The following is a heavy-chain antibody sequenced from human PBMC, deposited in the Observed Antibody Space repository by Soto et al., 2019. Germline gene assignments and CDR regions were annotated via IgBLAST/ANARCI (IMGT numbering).Heavy chain of an antibody. D-gene: IGHD3-9*01. Sequence: QLQLQESGPGLVKPSETLSLTCTVSGGSISSSSYYWGWIRQPPGKGLEWIGSIYYSGSTYYNPSLKSRVTISVDTSKHQFSLKLSSVTAADTAVYYCARSYYDILTGYTRSGYYFDYWGQGTLVTVSS. CDR2: IYYSGST. CDR3: ARSYYDILTGYTRSGYYFDY. V-gene: IGHV4-39*01. CDR1: GGSISSSSYY. J-gene: IGHJ4*02.